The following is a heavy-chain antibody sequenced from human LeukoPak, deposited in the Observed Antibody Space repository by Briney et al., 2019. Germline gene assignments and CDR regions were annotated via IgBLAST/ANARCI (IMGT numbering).Heavy chain of an antibody. CDR3: ARDEYCSGGSCYRGGTWFDP. CDR2: ISSSSSYI. Sequence: VGSLRLSCAASGFTFSSYSMNWLRQAPGKGLEWVSSISSSSSYIYYADSVKGRFTISRDNAKNSLYLQMNSLRAEDTAVYYCARDEYCSGGSCYRGGTWFDPWGQGPLVTVSS. D-gene: IGHD2-15*01. J-gene: IGHJ5*02. V-gene: IGHV3-21*01. CDR1: GFTFSSYS.